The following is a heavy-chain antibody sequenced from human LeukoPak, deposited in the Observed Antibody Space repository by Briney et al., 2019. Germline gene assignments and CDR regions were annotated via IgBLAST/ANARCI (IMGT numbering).Heavy chain of an antibody. CDR3: ARDQSIAGPTTADY. D-gene: IGHD1-26*01. CDR2: LSYDGRDK. CDR1: GFTFSSFG. Sequence: QPGRSLRLSCAASGFTFSSFGMHWVRQAPGKGLEWVAVLSYDGRDKHDADSVKGRFTISRDNSKNTLYLQMNSLRAEDTAVYYCARDQSIAGPTTADYWGQGTLVTVSS. J-gene: IGHJ4*02. V-gene: IGHV3-30*03.